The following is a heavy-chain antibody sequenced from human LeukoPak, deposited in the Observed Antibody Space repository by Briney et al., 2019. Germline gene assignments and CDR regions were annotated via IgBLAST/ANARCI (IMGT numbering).Heavy chain of an antibody. CDR1: GFTFSSYG. Sequence: GGSLRLSCAASGFTFSSYGMHWVRQAPGKGLEWVAFIRYDGSNKYYVGSVKGRFTISRDNSKNTLYLQMNSLRAEDTAVYYCAKGSGWKVSYYYYYMDVWGKGTTVTISS. J-gene: IGHJ6*03. V-gene: IGHV3-30*02. D-gene: IGHD1-1*01. CDR3: AKGSGWKVSYYYYYMDV. CDR2: IRYDGSNK.